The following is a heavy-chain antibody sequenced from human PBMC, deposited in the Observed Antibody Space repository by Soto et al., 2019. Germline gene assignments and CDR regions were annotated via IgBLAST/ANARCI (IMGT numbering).Heavy chain of an antibody. Sequence: PGGSLRLSCTASGFTVSSNYMSWVRQAPGKGLEWVSVIYRGGGTYYADSVKDRFTISRDSSKNTLYLQMNSLRAEDTAVYYCARDSFNSSPSWFDPWGQGTLVTVSS. J-gene: IGHJ5*02. CDR2: IYRGGGT. CDR3: ARDSFNSSPSWFDP. V-gene: IGHV3-66*01. D-gene: IGHD6-13*01. CDR1: GFTVSSNY.